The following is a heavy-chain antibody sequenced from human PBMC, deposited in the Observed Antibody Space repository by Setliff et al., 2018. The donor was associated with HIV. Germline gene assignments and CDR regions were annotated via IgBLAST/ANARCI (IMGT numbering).Heavy chain of an antibody. V-gene: IGHV4-59*12. CDR3: ARSSRTSPYWFDY. J-gene: IGHJ4*02. D-gene: IGHD6-6*01. CDR2: IYSSGRT. CDR1: GGSISNYF. Sequence: PSETLSLTCNVSGGSISNYFWSWIRQPPGKGLEWVGYIYSSGRTNYNPSLKSRVTMSVDTSKNQFSLRLTSVTAADTARYFCARSSRTSPYWFDYWGQGIPVTVSS.